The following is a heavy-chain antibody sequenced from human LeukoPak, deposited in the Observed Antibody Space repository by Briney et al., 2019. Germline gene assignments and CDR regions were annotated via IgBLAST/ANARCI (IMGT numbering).Heavy chain of an antibody. Sequence: GGSLRLSCAASGFTVSSNYMTWVRQAPGKGLEWVSVIYRAGNTYYADSVKGRFTISRDNAKNSLYLQMNSLRAEDMALYYCAKGGGGRLIYYYYMDVWGKGTTVTVSS. CDR2: IYRAGNT. CDR1: GFTVSSNY. J-gene: IGHJ6*03. V-gene: IGHV3-53*05. CDR3: AKGGGGRLIYYYYMDV. D-gene: IGHD3-16*01.